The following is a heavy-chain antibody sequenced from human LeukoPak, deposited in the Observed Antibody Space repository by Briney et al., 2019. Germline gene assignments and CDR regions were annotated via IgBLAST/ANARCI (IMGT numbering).Heavy chain of an antibody. CDR1: GGSFSGYY. Sequence: PSETLSLTCAVYGGSFSGYYWSWIRQPPGKGLEWIGEINHSGSTNYNPSLKSRVTISVDTSKNQFSLKLSSVTAADTAVYYCARVRDGYNFNRYFDYWGQGTLVTVSS. D-gene: IGHD5-24*01. CDR3: ARVRDGYNFNRYFDY. J-gene: IGHJ4*02. V-gene: IGHV4-34*01. CDR2: INHSGST.